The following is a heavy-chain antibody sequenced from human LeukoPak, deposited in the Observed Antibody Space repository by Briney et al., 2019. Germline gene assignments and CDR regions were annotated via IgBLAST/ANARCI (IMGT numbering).Heavy chain of an antibody. D-gene: IGHD3-16*01. Sequence: GGSLRLSCAASGFSFSSYWMTWVRQAPGKGLEWVANIKQDGSEEYYVDSVKGRFTITRDNANNSLYLQMNSLRAEDTAVYYCARDRTPYVWGQGTLVTVSS. CDR2: IKQDGSEE. V-gene: IGHV3-7*01. CDR3: ARDRTPYV. CDR1: GFSFSSYW. J-gene: IGHJ4*02.